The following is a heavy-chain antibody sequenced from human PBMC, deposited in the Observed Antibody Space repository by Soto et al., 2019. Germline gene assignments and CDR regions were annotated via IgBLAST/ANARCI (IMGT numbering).Heavy chain of an antibody. Sequence: QVQLVESGGGVVQPGRSLRLSCAASGFTFSSYGMHWVRQAPGKGLEWVAVISYDGSNKYYADSVKGRFTISRDNSKNTLYLQMNSLRAEDTAVYYCAKDGTYYDYVWGSYIDYWGQGTLVTVSS. V-gene: IGHV3-30*18. CDR1: GFTFSSYG. CDR2: ISYDGSNK. J-gene: IGHJ4*02. CDR3: AKDGTYYDYVWGSYIDY. D-gene: IGHD3-16*01.